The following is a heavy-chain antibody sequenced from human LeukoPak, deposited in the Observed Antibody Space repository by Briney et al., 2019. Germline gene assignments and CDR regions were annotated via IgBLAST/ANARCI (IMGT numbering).Heavy chain of an antibody. CDR1: GYTFTSYY. J-gene: IGHJ4*02. V-gene: IGHV1-46*01. CDR3: AREMIDGDGYNSKDY. CDR2: INPSGGST. Sequence: ASVKVSCKASGYTFTSYYMHWVRQAPGQGLEWMGIINPSGGSTSYAQKLQGRVTMTRDTSTSTVYMELSSLRSEDTAVYYCAREMIDGDGYNSKDYWGQGTLVTVSS. D-gene: IGHD5-24*01.